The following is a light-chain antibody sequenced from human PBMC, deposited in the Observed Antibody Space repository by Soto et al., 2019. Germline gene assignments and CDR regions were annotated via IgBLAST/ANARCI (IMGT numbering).Light chain of an antibody. Sequence: ENILSQSPGTLSLSPGQRATLSCRASQLLSASDIAWYQQKPGQAPKFLIYGVSSRATGIPDRFSGSGSGTDFTLTISRLEPEDFAVYHCQQYGSSPRITFGQGRRLEVK. CDR3: QQYGSSPRIT. CDR2: GVS. J-gene: IGKJ5*01. V-gene: IGKV3-20*01. CDR1: QLLSASD.